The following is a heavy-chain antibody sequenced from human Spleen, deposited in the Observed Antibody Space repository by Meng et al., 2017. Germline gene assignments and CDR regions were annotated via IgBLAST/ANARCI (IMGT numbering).Heavy chain of an antibody. D-gene: IGHD2/OR15-2a*01. CDR1: GGSISSYY. Sequence: QVQLKEHGPGLVKPSETLSLTCTVSGGSISSYYWSWIRQPPGKRLEWIGYIYRTGTTNYNPSVQSRVTISVDTSKNQFSLKLSSVTAADTAVYYCARVGQQYSKYYFDYWGQGTLVTVSS. V-gene: IGHV4-59*01. J-gene: IGHJ4*02. CDR2: IYRTGTT. CDR3: ARVGQQYSKYYFDY.